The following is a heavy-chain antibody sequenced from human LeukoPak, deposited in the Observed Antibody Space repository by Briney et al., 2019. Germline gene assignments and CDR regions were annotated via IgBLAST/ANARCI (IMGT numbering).Heavy chain of an antibody. J-gene: IGHJ4*02. V-gene: IGHV3-20*04. D-gene: IGHD3-10*01. CDR3: ATIYYYGSGNY. CDR2: INWNGGST. Sequence: SGGSLRLSCAASGFTFDDYGMSWVRHAPGKGLEWVSGINWNGGSTGYADSVKGRFTISRDNAKNSLYLQMNSLRAEDTAVYYCATIYYYGSGNYWGQGTLVTVSS. CDR1: GFTFDDYG.